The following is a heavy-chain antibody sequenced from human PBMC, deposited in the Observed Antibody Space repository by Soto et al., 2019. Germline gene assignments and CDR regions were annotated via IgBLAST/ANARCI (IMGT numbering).Heavy chain of an antibody. J-gene: IGHJ4*02. CDR1: GYTFTNYA. V-gene: IGHV1-3*01. D-gene: IGHD6-13*01. CDR3: ARVGAAAGPYYFDY. Sequence: QVQLVQSGAEVKKPGASVKVSCKDSGYTFTNYAIHWVCQAPGQRLEWMGWINAGNGNTKYSQKFQGRVTITRDTSASTAYMELSSLRSEDTAVYYCARVGAAAGPYYFDYWGQGTLVTVSS. CDR2: INAGNGNT.